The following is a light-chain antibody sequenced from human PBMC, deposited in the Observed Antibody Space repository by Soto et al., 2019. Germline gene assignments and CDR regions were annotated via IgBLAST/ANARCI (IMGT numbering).Light chain of an antibody. Sequence: EIVLTQSPGTLSLSPGERATLSCRASPSVSGSNLAWYQQKPGQAPRLVIYGASSRATGIPDRFSGSGSGTDFTLTISRVEPEDFAVYYCHQYGSSPWTLGQGTKVDI. CDR3: HQYGSSPWT. CDR1: PSVSGSN. J-gene: IGKJ1*01. CDR2: GAS. V-gene: IGKV3-20*01.